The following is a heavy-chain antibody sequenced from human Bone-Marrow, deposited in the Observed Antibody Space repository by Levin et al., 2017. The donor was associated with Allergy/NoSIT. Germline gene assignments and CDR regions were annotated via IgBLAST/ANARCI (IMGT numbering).Heavy chain of an antibody. CDR1: GFTFSSYG. D-gene: IGHD6-13*01. CDR3: ATSPSVLVGGAAAGYHDAFDI. J-gene: IGHJ3*02. CDR2: ISYDGSNK. V-gene: IGHV3-30*03. Sequence: GESLKISCAASGFTFSSYGMHWVRQAPGKGLEWVAVISYDGSNKYYADSVKGRFTISRDNSKNTLYLQMNSLRAEDTAVYYCATSPSVLVGGAAAGYHDAFDIWGQGTMVTVSS.